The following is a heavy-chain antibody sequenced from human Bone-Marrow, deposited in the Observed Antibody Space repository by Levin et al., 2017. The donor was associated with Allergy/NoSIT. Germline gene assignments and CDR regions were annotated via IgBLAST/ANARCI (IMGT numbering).Heavy chain of an antibody. CDR2: IYTSGST. Sequence: GSLRLSCTVSGGSISSYYWSWIRQPAGKGLEWIARIYTSGSTNYNPSFKSRVTMSVDTSKNQSFLKLSSVTAADTAMYNCARGSICNSIARDYWGQGTLVTGSS. V-gene: IGHV4-4*07. CDR3: ARGSICNSIARDY. D-gene: IGHD2/OR15-2a*01. J-gene: IGHJ4*02. CDR1: GGSISSYY.